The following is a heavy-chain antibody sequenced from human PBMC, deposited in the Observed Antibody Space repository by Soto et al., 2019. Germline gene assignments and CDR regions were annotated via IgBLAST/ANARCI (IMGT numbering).Heavy chain of an antibody. CDR1: GFTFSSYA. D-gene: IGHD1-1*01. J-gene: IGHJ4*02. Sequence: QVQLVESGGGVVQPGRSLRLSCAASGFTFSSYAMHWVRQAPDKGLEWVAVIAYDGSNKYYADSVKGRFTISRDNSKNTLYLQMNSLRAEDTAVYYCARGDGSDFDYWGQGTLVTVSS. CDR3: ARGDGSDFDY. CDR2: IAYDGSNK. V-gene: IGHV3-30-3*01.